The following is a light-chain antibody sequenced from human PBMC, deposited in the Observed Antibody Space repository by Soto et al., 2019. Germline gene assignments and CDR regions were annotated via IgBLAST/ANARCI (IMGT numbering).Light chain of an antibody. J-gene: IGKJ1*01. CDR3: QQSYSTSVT. CDR1: QSISTF. V-gene: IGKV1-39*01. CDR2: ATF. Sequence: DLQMTQSPSSLSASVGDRVTITCRASQSISTFLNWYQQKPGKAPKLLIYATFSLQSGVPSRFSGSGSGTDFTLTISSLQPEDFATYYCQQSYSTSVTFGQGTKVEIK.